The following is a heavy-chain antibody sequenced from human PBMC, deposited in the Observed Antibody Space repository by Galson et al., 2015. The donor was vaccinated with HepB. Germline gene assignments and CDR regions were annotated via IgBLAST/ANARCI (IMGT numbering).Heavy chain of an antibody. D-gene: IGHD3-10*01. CDR1: GGPIRSSSYY. CDR2: IYYSGST. V-gene: IGHV4-39*07. J-gene: IGHJ3*02. CDR3: ASALTAGGEIAFDI. Sequence: ETLSLPCTVSGGPIRSSSYYWGWIRQPPGKGLEWIGSIYYSGSTYYNPSLKSRVTISVDTSKNQFSLKLRSVTAADTAVYYCASALTAGGEIAFDIWGQGTMVTVSS.